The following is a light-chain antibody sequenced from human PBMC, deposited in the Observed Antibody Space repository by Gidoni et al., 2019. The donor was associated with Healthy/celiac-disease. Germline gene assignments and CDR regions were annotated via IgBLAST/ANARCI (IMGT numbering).Light chain of an antibody. Sequence: DIVMTQSQLSLPVTPGEPASSSCRSSQSLLQSNGYNYLDWYLQKPGQSPQLLIYLGSNRASGVPDRFSGSGSGTDFTLKISRVEAEDVGVYYCMQALQTWTFGQGTKVEIK. CDR3: MQALQTWT. CDR1: QSLLQSNGYNY. V-gene: IGKV2-28*01. CDR2: LGS. J-gene: IGKJ1*01.